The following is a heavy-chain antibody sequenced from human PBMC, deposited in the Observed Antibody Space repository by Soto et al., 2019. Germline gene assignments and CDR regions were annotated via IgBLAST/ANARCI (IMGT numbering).Heavy chain of an antibody. J-gene: IGHJ4*02. CDR3: ARHGGYYLDY. CDR2: IGHSGGT. D-gene: IGHD3-16*01. V-gene: IGHV4-34*01. CDR1: GGSFSGYY. Sequence: SETLSLTCAVYGGSFSGYYWSWIRQPPGEGLEWIGEIGHSGGTVYNPSLESRVTISGDSSNNQFSLKLNSVTAADTAVYYCARHGGYYLDYRGQGAPVTVSS.